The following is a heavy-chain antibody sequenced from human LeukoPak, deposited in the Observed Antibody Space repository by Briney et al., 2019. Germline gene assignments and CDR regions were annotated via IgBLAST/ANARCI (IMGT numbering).Heavy chain of an antibody. CDR3: ARGRDILTGYSFYFDY. CDR2: IYYSGST. J-gene: IGHJ4*02. V-gene: IGHV4-39*07. Sequence: PSETLSLTCTVSGGSISSSSYYWGWIRQPPGKGLEWIGSIYYSGSTYYNPSLKSRVTISVDTSKNQFSLKLSSVTAADTAVYYCARGRDILTGYSFYFDYWGQGTLVTVSS. D-gene: IGHD3-9*01. CDR1: GGSISSSSYY.